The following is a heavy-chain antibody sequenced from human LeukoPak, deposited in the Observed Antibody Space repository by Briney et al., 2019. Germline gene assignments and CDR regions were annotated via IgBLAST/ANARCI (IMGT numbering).Heavy chain of an antibody. CDR1: GYTFTTYY. D-gene: IGHD4-11*01. Sequence: ASVQVSCKASGYTFTTYYIHWVRQAPGQGLEWMGWINPHSGATNYAQKFQGRVTMTRDTSITTTYMDLSRLTSADTAVFYCARGRLQENIDSWGQGTLVAVSS. J-gene: IGHJ4*02. CDR2: INPHSGAT. V-gene: IGHV1-2*02. CDR3: ARGRLQENIDS.